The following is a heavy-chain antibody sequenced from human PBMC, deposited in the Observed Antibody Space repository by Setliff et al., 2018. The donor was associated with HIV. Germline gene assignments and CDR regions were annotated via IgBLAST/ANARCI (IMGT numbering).Heavy chain of an antibody. D-gene: IGHD3-9*01. V-gene: IGHV4-38-2*01. J-gene: IGHJ3*02. CDR2: IYQSGSS. CDR3: ARRWGDILTGLDTFDI. CDR1: GYSISSGYY. Sequence: SETLSLTCAVSGYSISSGYYWGWIRQPPGKGLEWIGNIYQSGSSYSNPSLKSRVTISIDTSKNQFSLKLSSVTAADTAVYYCARRWGDILTGLDTFDIWGQGTMVTVSS.